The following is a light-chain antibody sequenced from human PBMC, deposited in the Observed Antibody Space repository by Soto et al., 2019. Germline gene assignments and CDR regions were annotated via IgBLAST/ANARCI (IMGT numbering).Light chain of an antibody. CDR3: PQYGSSPRT. CDR2: GAS. CDR1: QSVSSSY. V-gene: IGKV3-20*01. Sequence: EIVLTQSPGTLSLSPGERATLSCRASQSVSSSYLAWYQQKPGQAPRLLIYGASSRATGIPDRFSGSGSGTNFTLTIRRLEAEDFSVYYCPQYGSSPRTFGEGTKVEIK. J-gene: IGKJ1*01.